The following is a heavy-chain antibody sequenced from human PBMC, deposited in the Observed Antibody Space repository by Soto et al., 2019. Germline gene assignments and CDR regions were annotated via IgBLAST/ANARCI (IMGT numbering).Heavy chain of an antibody. CDR3: VREARCSNGVCHFDY. CDR1: RFTHSPYE. D-gene: IGHD2-8*01. Sequence: PGGSLRLSCSASRFTHSPYEMNWVRQAPGEGLEWISYISSSATTIHYADSVKGRFTISRDNAKKSLYLQMHSLRAEDTAVYYCVREARCSNGVCHFDYWGQGTLVTVYS. CDR2: ISSSATTI. V-gene: IGHV3-48*03. J-gene: IGHJ4*02.